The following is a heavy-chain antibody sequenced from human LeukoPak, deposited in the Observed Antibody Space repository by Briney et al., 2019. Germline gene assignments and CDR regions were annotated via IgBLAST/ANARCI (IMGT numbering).Heavy chain of an antibody. CDR2: IASDGSST. CDR3: ARGRPHGNDY. Sequence: PGGSLRLSCAASGFTFSRYWMEWVRQAPGKGLVWVSRIASDGSSTTYADSVKGRFSISRDNAKNTLYLQMNSLRVEDTAVYYCARGRPHGNDYWGQGTLVTVSS. V-gene: IGHV3-74*01. D-gene: IGHD5-24*01. CDR1: GFTFSRYW. J-gene: IGHJ4*02.